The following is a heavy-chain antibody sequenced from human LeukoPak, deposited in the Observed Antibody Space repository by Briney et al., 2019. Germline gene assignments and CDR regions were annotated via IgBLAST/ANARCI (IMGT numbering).Heavy chain of an antibody. J-gene: IGHJ3*02. D-gene: IGHD3-22*01. CDR1: GGTFSSYA. CDR3: ARISRGFDAFDI. CDR2: IIPIFGTA. V-gene: IGHV1-69*05. Sequence: GASVKVSCKASGGTFSSYAISWVRQAPGQGLEWMGGIIPIFGTANYAQKLQGRVTMTTDTSTTTAYMELRSLRSDDTAAYYCARISRGFDAFDIWGQGTMVTVSS.